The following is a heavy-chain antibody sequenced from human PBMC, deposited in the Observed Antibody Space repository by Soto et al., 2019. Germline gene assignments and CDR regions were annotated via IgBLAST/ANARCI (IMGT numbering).Heavy chain of an antibody. D-gene: IGHD3-3*01. CDR1: GFTFSSYS. CDR3: ARVSNYDFWSGYPSWFDP. J-gene: IGHJ5*02. Sequence: EVQLVESGGGLVQPGGSLRLSCAVSGFTFSSYSMNWVRLAPGKGLEWVSYISRSSSTIYYADSVKGRFTISRDNAKNSLYLQMNSLRDEDTAVYYCARVSNYDFWSGYPSWFDPWGQGTLVTVSS. CDR2: ISRSSSTI. V-gene: IGHV3-48*02.